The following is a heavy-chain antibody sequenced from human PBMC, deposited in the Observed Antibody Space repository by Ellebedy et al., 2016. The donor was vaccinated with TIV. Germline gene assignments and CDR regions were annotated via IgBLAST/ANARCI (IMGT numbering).Heavy chain of an antibody. J-gene: IGHJ4*02. CDR1: GGSFSGYY. D-gene: IGHD1-14*01. Sequence: GSLRLXCAVYGGSFSGYYWSWIRQPPGKGLQWIGEINHSGSTNYNPSPKSRVTISVDTSKNQFSLKLSSVTAADTAVYYCAREPVVITTTQPPGYFDYWGQGTLVTVSS. V-gene: IGHV4-34*01. CDR3: AREPVVITTTQPPGYFDY. CDR2: INHSGST.